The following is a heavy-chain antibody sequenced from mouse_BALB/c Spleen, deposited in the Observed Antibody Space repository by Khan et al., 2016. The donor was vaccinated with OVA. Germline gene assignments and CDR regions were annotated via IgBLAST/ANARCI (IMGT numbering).Heavy chain of an antibody. V-gene: IGHV1-87*01. Sequence: QVQLQQSGAELVRPGASVKLSCKSSGYTFTSYWMQWVKQRPGQGLEWIGAIYPGDGDTRYTQKFKGKATLTADKSSSTAYMQLSSLASEDSAVYYCASYRYDYFDYWGQGTTLTVSS. J-gene: IGHJ2*01. CDR3: ASYRYDYFDY. D-gene: IGHD2-14*01. CDR1: GYTFTSYW. CDR2: IYPGDGDT.